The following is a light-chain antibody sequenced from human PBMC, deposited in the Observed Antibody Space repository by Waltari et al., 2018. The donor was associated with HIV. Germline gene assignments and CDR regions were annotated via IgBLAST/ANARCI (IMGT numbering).Light chain of an antibody. V-gene: IGKV1-39*01. CDR1: QSISTY. CDR2: AAS. J-gene: IGKJ4*01. Sequence: DIQMTQSPSPLSASVGDRGPITCRESQSISTYLHWYQQKPGKAPKLLIYAASSLQSGVPSRFSGSGSGTDFTLTISSLQPEDFATYYCQQTYSTLSLTFGGGTKVEIK. CDR3: QQTYSTLSLT.